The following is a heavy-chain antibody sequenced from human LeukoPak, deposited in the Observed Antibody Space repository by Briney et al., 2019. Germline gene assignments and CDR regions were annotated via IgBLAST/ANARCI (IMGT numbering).Heavy chain of an antibody. CDR3: AREDPLSSNWYYFDY. J-gene: IGHJ4*02. CDR2: ISAYDYTT. Sequence: ASVKVSCKTSGYIFTNFGIIWVRQAPGQGVEWMGGISAYDYTTNYAQKFQGRLTMTTDTSTRTVYMELRRLRSDDTAVYYCAREDPLSSNWYYFDYWGQGTLVTVSS. V-gene: IGHV1-18*01. CDR1: GYIFTNFG. D-gene: IGHD6-13*01.